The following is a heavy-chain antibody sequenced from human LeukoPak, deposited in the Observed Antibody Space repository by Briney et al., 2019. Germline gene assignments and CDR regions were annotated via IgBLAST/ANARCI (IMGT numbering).Heavy chain of an antibody. V-gene: IGHV3-30*18. D-gene: IGHD3-10*01. Sequence: TGGSLRLSCAASGFAFSSYGMHWVRQAPGKGLEWVAVISYDGSNKYYADSVKGRFTISRDNSKNTLYLQMNSLRAEDTAVYYCAKVREDFDYWGQGTLVTVSS. CDR1: GFAFSSYG. J-gene: IGHJ4*02. CDR3: AKVREDFDY. CDR2: ISYDGSNK.